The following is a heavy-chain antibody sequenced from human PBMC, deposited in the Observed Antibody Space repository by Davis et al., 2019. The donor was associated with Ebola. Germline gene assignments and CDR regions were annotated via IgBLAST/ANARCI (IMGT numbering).Heavy chain of an antibody. Sequence: GESLKISCAASGFTFSSYAMHWVRQAPGKGLEWVAVISYDGSNKYYADSVKGRFTISRDNSKNSLYLQMNSLRDEDTAVYYCARVVGFGELLFYGMDVWGKGTTVTVSS. CDR1: GFTFSSYA. CDR3: ARVVGFGELLFYGMDV. J-gene: IGHJ6*04. CDR2: ISYDGSNK. V-gene: IGHV3-30*04. D-gene: IGHD3-10*01.